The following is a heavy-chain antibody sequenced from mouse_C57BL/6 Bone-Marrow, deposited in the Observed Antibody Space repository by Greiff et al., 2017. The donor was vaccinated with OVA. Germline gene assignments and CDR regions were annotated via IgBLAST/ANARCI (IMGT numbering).Heavy chain of an antibody. CDR2: IYPRSGNT. D-gene: IGHD1-1*01. CDR1: GYTFTSYG. V-gene: IGHV1-81*01. CDR3: ARGDSYGSSYWAMDY. J-gene: IGHJ4*01. Sequence: VQLQESGAELARPGASVKLSCKASGYTFTSYGISWVKQRTGQGLEWIGEIYPRSGNTYYNEKFKGKATLTADKSSSTAYMELRSLTSEDSAVYFCARGDSYGSSYWAMDYWGQGPSVTVSS.